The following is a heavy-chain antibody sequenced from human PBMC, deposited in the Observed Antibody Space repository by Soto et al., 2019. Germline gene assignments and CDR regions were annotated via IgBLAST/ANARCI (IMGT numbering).Heavy chain of an antibody. V-gene: IGHV1-69*08. CDR1: GGTFSPYT. D-gene: IGHD3-10*01. CDR3: TRDWEITVSTWSFGGF. J-gene: IGHJ4*02. Sequence: QVQLVQSGAEVKKPGSSVKVSCKASGGTFSPYTINWVRQSPGQGLEWMGRIIPFHGVTNYAQKFQDRVTITADKSTSTADMELSGLRFEDTAMYYCTRDWEITVSTWSFGGFWGRGTLVTVSS. CDR2: IIPFHGVT.